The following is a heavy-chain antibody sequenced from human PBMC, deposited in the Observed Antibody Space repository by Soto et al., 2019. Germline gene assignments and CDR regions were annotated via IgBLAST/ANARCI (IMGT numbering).Heavy chain of an antibody. CDR3: ARSWVTGKGGMDV. Sequence: QVQLVQSGAEVKKPGASVKVSCKASGYTFTSYGFSWVRQAPGQGLEWMGWINGYTGNTHYAQKFQGRVTMTTDTSTSTAYMELWTLISDVTAVYYCARSWVTGKGGMDVWGQGTTVTVSS. D-gene: IGHD3-16*01. CDR1: GYTFTSYG. J-gene: IGHJ6*02. V-gene: IGHV1-18*01. CDR2: INGYTGNT.